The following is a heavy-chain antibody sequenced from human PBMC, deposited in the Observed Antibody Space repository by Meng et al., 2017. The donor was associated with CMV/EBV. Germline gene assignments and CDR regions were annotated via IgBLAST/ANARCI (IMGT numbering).Heavy chain of an antibody. CDR2: ISSSGSTI. J-gene: IGHJ4*02. V-gene: IGHV3-11*04. D-gene: IGHD2-2*01. CDR3: ARGGPGIVVVPAASDY. CDR1: GFTVSSNY. Sequence: GESLKISCAASGFTVSSNYMSWVRQAPGKGLEWVSYISSSGSTIYYADSVKGRFTISRDNAKNSLYLQMNSLRAEDTAVYYCARGGPGIVVVPAASDYWGQGTLVTVSS.